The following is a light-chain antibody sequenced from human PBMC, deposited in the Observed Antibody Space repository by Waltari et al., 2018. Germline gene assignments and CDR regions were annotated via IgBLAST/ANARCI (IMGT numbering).Light chain of an antibody. V-gene: IGKV1-9*01. CDR2: AAS. Sequence: DIQLTQSPSFLSASVGDRVTITCRASQGISSYLDWYQQLPGKAPKLLIYAASTLPGGVPSRFSGSGSGTEFTLTISSLQPEDFATYYCQQVNSYPLTFGGGTKVEI. J-gene: IGKJ4*01. CDR1: QGISSY. CDR3: QQVNSYPLT.